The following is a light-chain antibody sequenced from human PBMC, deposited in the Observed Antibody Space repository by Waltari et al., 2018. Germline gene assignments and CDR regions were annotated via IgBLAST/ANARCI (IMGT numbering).Light chain of an antibody. CDR2: EVN. CDR3: NSFTSSSTWV. J-gene: IGLJ3*02. CDR1: SNDVGGYNY. V-gene: IGLV2-14*01. Sequence: QSALTQPASVSGSPGQSITISCTGTSNDVGGYNYVSWYQQHPGKAPKLMIFEVNGRPSGVSHGFSGSKSGKTASLTISGLQAEDEADYYCNSFTSSSTWVFGGGTKLTVL.